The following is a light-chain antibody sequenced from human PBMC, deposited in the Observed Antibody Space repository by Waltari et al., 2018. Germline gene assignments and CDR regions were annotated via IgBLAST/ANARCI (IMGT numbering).Light chain of an antibody. CDR3: AARDDSLSGGV. CDR2: YDE. V-gene: IGLV1-36*01. J-gene: IGLJ2*01. CDR1: STNIGHHA. Sequence: QSVLSQHPTVYEAPRQRVNITCSGRSTNIGHHAVNWTQQLPGKAPKLLIYYDELLPSGVAVRCAGANSGSAPSSASSALQCEDDADDYCAARDDSLSGGVVGGGSKLVVL.